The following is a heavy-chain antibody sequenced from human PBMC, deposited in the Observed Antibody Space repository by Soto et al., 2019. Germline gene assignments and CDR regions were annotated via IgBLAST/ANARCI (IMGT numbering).Heavy chain of an antibody. CDR1: GSTFTSSA. CDR2: IVVGSGNT. D-gene: IGHD6-13*01. CDR3: AAYNGAAAVGPPFFDY. J-gene: IGHJ4*02. Sequence: GASVKVSCKASGSTFTSSAVQWVRQARGQRLELIGWIVVGSGNTNYAQKFQERVTITRDMSTSTAYMELSSLRSEDTAVYYCAAYNGAAAVGPPFFDYWGQGTLVTVSS. V-gene: IGHV1-58*01.